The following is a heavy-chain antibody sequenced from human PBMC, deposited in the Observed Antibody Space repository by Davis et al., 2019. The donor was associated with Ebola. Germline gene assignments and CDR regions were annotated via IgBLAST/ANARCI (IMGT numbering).Heavy chain of an antibody. CDR2: IDPSDSYT. J-gene: IGHJ1*01. Sequence: GESLKISCKGSGYSFTSYWISWVRQMPGKGLEWMGRIDPSDSYTNYSPSFQGHVTISADKPISTAYLQWSSLKASDTAMYYCAIHRIVVVPAASTWGQGTLVTVSS. CDR1: GYSFTSYW. D-gene: IGHD2-2*01. V-gene: IGHV5-10-1*01. CDR3: AIHRIVVVPAAST.